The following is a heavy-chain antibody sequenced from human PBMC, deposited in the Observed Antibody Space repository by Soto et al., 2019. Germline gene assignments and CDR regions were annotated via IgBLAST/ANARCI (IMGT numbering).Heavy chain of an antibody. V-gene: IGHV1-8*01. D-gene: IGHD3-22*01. J-gene: IGHJ4*02. CDR3: AANYDSSGYLEVYFDY. CDR1: GYTFTSYD. Sequence: ASVKVSCKASGYTFTSYDINWVRQATGQGLEWMGWMNPNSGNTGYAQKFQGRVTMTRNTSTSTVYMELSSLRSEDTAVYYCAANYDSSGYLEVYFDYWGQGTLVTVSS. CDR2: MNPNSGNT.